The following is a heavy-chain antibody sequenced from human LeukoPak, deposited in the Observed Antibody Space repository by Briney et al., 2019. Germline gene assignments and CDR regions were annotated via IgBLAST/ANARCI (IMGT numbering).Heavy chain of an antibody. Sequence: GGSLRLSCAASGLTVDDYAMHWVRHAPGKGLEWVSGISWNSGSIGYADSVKGRFTISRDNAKNSLYLQMNSLRAEDTALYYCAKASRYYYGSGSYNNWFDPWGQGTLVTVSS. CDR3: AKASRYYYGSGSYNNWFDP. V-gene: IGHV3-9*01. D-gene: IGHD3-10*01. J-gene: IGHJ5*02. CDR1: GLTVDDYA. CDR2: ISWNSGSI.